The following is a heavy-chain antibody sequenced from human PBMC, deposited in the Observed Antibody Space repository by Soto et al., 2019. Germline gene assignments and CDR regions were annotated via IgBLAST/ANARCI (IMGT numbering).Heavy chain of an antibody. V-gene: IGHV4-59*01. J-gene: IGHJ5*02. Sequence: SETLSLTCTVSGGSISSYYWSWIRQPPGKGLEWIGYIYYSGSTNYNPSLKSRVTISVDTSKNQFSLKLSSVTAADTAVYFCARAYYDTKGHSLDPWGLGTLVTVSS. D-gene: IGHD3-16*01. CDR3: ARAYYDTKGHSLDP. CDR2: IYYSGST. CDR1: GGSISSYY.